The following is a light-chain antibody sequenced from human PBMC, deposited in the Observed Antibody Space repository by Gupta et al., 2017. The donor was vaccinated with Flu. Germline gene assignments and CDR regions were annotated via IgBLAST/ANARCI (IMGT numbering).Light chain of an antibody. CDR3: QQYNNYWT. Sequence: SPSTLSASVGDRVTITCRASQSISRGLAWYQQKPGKAPKLLIYKASTLQSGVPSRFSGSGAGTEFTPTISSLQPDDLATYYCQQYNNYWTFGQGTKVEIK. CDR1: QSISRG. V-gene: IGKV1-5*03. CDR2: KAS. J-gene: IGKJ1*01.